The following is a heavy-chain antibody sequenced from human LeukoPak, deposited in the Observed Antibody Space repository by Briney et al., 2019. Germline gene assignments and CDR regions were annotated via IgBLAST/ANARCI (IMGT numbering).Heavy chain of an antibody. Sequence: ASVKVSCKASGYXFTSYYIHWVRQAPGQGLEWMGIINPSGGSTSYAQKFQGRVTMTRDTSTSTVYMELSSLRSEDTAVYYCARDKGAYDIGANWYFDLWGRGTLVTVSS. V-gene: IGHV1-46*01. J-gene: IGHJ2*01. D-gene: IGHD5-12*01. CDR2: INPSGGST. CDR3: ARDKGAYDIGANWYFDL. CDR1: GYXFTSYY.